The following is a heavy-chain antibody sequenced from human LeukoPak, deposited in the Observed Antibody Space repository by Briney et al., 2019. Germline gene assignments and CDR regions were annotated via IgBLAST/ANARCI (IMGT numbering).Heavy chain of an antibody. D-gene: IGHD2-15*01. J-gene: IGHJ4*02. CDR3: ASGGSCCSCLDY. Sequence: PGGSLRLSCAASGLTFSSHWMHWVRQAPGKGLVWVSRITNDGSSTTYADSVKGRFTVSRDNSKNTLYLQMNSLRAEDTAVYYCASGGSCCSCLDYWGQGTLVTVSS. V-gene: IGHV3-74*01. CDR2: ITNDGSST. CDR1: GLTFSSHW.